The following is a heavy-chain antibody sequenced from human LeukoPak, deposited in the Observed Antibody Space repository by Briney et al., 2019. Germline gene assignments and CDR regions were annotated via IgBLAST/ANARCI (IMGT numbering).Heavy chain of an antibody. CDR3: ARDPNGDYIGTFDM. CDR1: EFTFSSYG. V-gene: IGHV3-23*01. CDR2: ISGSGGST. D-gene: IGHD4-17*01. Sequence: GGSLRLSCAASEFTFSSYGMSWVRQAPGKGLEWVSSISGSGGSTQYADSVQGRFAISRDNSKNTLYLQMNSLRVEDTAVYFCARDPNGDYIGTFDMWGRGTMVSVSS. J-gene: IGHJ3*02.